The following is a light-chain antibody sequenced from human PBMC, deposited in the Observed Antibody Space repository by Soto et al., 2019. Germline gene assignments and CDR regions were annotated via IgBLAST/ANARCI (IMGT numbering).Light chain of an antibody. CDR3: LQYDNYWT. Sequence: DIQMTQSPSTLSAFVGDRVSVTCRASQSISTWLSWYQQTPGQPPKLLNYRASSLQSGVPSRFSGSGSGTEFTLTISSLQTYDVSTYYCLQYDNYWTFGQGTKVEIK. V-gene: IGKV1-5*03. CDR1: QSISTW. J-gene: IGKJ1*01. CDR2: RAS.